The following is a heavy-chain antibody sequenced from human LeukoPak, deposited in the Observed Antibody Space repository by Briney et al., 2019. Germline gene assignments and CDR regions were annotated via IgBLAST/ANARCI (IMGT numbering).Heavy chain of an antibody. CDR2: IYSGGST. Sequence: GGSLRLSCAASGFTVSSNYMSWVRQAPGKGLEWVSVIYSGGSTYYADSVKGRFTISRDNSKNTLYLQMNSLRAEDTAVYYCARVNDYGGKSSDYWGQGTLVTVSS. V-gene: IGHV3-53*01. J-gene: IGHJ4*02. CDR3: ARVNDYGGKSSDY. D-gene: IGHD4-23*01. CDR1: GFTVSSNY.